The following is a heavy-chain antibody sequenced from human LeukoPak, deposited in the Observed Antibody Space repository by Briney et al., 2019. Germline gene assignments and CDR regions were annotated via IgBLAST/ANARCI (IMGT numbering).Heavy chain of an antibody. CDR2: IYYSGST. Sequence: SETLSLTCTVSGGSISSYYWSWIRQPPGKGLEWIGYIYYSGSTNYNPSLKSRATISVDTSKKQFSLNLTSVTAADTAVYYCARGEDGTGDYRPTYFDSWGQGTLVTVSS. J-gene: IGHJ4*02. V-gene: IGHV4-59*12. D-gene: IGHD4-17*01. CDR3: ARGEDGTGDYRPTYFDS. CDR1: GGSISSYY.